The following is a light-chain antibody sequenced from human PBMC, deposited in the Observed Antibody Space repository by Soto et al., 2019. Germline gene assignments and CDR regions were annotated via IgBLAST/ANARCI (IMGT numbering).Light chain of an antibody. CDR2: GAS. V-gene: IGKV3-15*01. CDR1: QSVSSN. J-gene: IGKJ1*01. CDR3: QQYDNWPPWT. Sequence: EIVLTQSPVTLSVSPGERATLSCRASQSVSSNLAWYQQKPGQAPRLLIYGASTRATGIPARFSGSGSGTEFTLTINSLQSEDFAVYYCQQYDNWPPWTFGQGTKVELK.